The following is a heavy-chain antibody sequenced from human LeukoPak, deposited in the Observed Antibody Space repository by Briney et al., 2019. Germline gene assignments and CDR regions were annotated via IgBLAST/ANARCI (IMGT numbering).Heavy chain of an antibody. CDR1: GFTFSSYG. CDR2: ISYDGSNK. V-gene: IGHV3-30*12. D-gene: IGHD3-3*01. Sequence: PGGSLRLSCAASGFTFSSYGMHWVRQAPGKGLEWVAVISYDGSNKYYADSVKGRFTISRDNAKNSLYLQMNSLRAEDTAVYYCARVNTYYDFWSGYYRMDYFDYWGQGTLVTVSS. J-gene: IGHJ4*02. CDR3: ARVNTYYDFWSGYYRMDYFDY.